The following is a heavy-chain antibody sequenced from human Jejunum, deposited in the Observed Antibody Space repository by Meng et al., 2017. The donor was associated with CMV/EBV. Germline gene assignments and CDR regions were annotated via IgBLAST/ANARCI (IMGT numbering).Heavy chain of an antibody. CDR3: ARSSTSGFDP. V-gene: IGHV4-39*07. J-gene: IGHJ5*02. D-gene: IGHD2-2*01. CDR2: IYYSGTT. Sequence: TVSGGSISSTTYYWGWIRQPPGKGLEWIGDIYYSGTTYYNPSLKSRLTISLDTSKNHFSLRLSSVTAADTALYYCARSSTSGFDPWGQGTLVTVSS. CDR1: GGSISSTTYY.